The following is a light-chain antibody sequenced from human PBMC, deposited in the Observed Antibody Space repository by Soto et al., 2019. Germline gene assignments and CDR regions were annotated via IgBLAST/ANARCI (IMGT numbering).Light chain of an antibody. J-gene: IGKJ1*01. Sequence: EIVLTLSACTLSLSPGERATLSCRASQSVSSSYLAWYQQKPGQAPNLLIYGASSRATGIPDRFSGSGSGTDFTLTISRLEPEDFAVYYCQQYRTFGQGTKVDI. CDR2: GAS. V-gene: IGKV3-20*01. CDR1: QSVSSSY. CDR3: QQYRT.